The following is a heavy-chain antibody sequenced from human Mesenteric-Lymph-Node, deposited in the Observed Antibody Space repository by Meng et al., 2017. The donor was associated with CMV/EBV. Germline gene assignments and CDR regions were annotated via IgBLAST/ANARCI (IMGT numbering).Heavy chain of an antibody. J-gene: IGHJ4*02. CDR3: ARDPEWELLRPYHFAY. Sequence: ASVKVSCKTSGYTFTSYGISWVRQAPGQGLEWMGWISTYNGNTNYAQKFQGRVTMTRDTSTNTANMELRSLRSDDTAVYYCARDPEWELLRPYHFAYWGQGTLVTVSS. V-gene: IGHV1-18*01. CDR1: GYTFTSYG. CDR2: ISTYNGNT. D-gene: IGHD1-26*01.